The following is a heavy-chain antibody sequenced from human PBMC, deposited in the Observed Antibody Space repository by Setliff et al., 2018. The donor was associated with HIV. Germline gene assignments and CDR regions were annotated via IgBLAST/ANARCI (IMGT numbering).Heavy chain of an antibody. Sequence: PSETLSLTCNVSGDSIRSRSFYWAWIRQSPGERPEWIGTIYYVGGTYYNPYLKSRASIFLDTSKNQFSLKLYSVTAADTAVYYCAGGFWGGPLFDPWGRGTLVTVS. V-gene: IGHV4-39*01. CDR3: AGGFWGGPLFDP. J-gene: IGHJ5*01. CDR1: GDSIRSRSFY. CDR2: IYYVGGT. D-gene: IGHD3-3*01.